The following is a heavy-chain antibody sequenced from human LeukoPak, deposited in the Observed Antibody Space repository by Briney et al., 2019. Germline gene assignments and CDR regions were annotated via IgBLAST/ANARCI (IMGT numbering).Heavy chain of an antibody. CDR1: GGSISNYY. Sequence: SETLSLTCTVSGGSISNYYWSWIRQPPGKGLEWIGYIYYSGGTNYNPSLKSRVTMSVDTSKNQFSLKLSSVTAADTAVYYCASDPYGGIDYWGQGTLVTVSS. D-gene: IGHD3-16*01. V-gene: IGHV4-59*01. CDR3: ASDPYGGIDY. J-gene: IGHJ4*02. CDR2: IYYSGGT.